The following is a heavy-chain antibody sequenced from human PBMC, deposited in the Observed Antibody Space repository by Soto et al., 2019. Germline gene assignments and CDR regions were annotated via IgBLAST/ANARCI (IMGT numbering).Heavy chain of an antibody. CDR1: GYTFTSYG. J-gene: IGHJ3*02. V-gene: IGHV1-18*04. D-gene: IGHD6-19*01. Sequence: ASVKVSCKASGYTFTSYGISWVRQAPGQGLEWMGWISAYNGNTNYAQKLQGRVTMTTDTSTSTAYMELRSLRSDDTAVYYCARDDGQWLVRSAFDIWGPGTMVSVSS. CDR3: ARDDGQWLVRSAFDI. CDR2: ISAYNGNT.